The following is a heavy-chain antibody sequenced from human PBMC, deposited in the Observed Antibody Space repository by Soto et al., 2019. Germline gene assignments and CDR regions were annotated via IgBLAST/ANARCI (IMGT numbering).Heavy chain of an antibody. CDR1: GFTFSSYA. D-gene: IGHD6-19*01. J-gene: IGHJ4*02. CDR3: AKDPGSSGWPDDDY. V-gene: IGHV3-23*01. Sequence: EVQLLESGEGLVQPGGSLRLSCAASGFTFSSYAMSWVRQAPGKGLEWVSAISGSGGSTYYADSVKGRFTISRDNSKNTLYLQMNSLRAEDTAVYYCAKDPGSSGWPDDDYWGQGTLVTVSS. CDR2: ISGSGGST.